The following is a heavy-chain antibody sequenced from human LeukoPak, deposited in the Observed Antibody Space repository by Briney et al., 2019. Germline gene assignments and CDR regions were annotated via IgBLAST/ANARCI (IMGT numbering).Heavy chain of an antibody. J-gene: IGHJ4*02. CDR1: GFNLSSYY. Sequence: GGPLTLSCTASGFNLSSYYMDWVRQGPGKGLVWVSRLKSDGNSTKYADSVKGRFTISRDNAKNTLYLQMTSLRVEDAAVYYCARTTLETQYFDRWGQGTLVTVSS. V-gene: IGHV3-74*03. CDR3: ARTTLETQYFDR. D-gene: IGHD1-1*01. CDR2: LKSDGNST.